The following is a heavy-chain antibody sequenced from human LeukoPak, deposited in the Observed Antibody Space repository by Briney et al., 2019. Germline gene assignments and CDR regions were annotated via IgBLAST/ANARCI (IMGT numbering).Heavy chain of an antibody. CDR3: ARDSGVLRYFDWLDYFDY. V-gene: IGHV3-23*01. Sequence: GGSLRLSCAASGIIFSSYGMSWVRQAPGKGRECVSSISSTGGNTYYADSVKGRFTISRDNSKNTLYLKMNSLRAEDTAVYYCARDSGVLRYFDWLDYFDYWGQGTLVTVSS. D-gene: IGHD3-9*01. CDR2: ISSTGGNT. J-gene: IGHJ4*02. CDR1: GIIFSSYG.